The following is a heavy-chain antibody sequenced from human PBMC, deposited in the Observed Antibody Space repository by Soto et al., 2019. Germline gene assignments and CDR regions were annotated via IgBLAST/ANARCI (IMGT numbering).Heavy chain of an antibody. CDR1: GFTFSSYS. Sequence: GGSLRLSCAASGFTFSSYSMNWVRQAPGKGLEWVSSISSSSSYIYYADSVKGRFTISRDNAKNSLYLQMNSLRAEDTAVYYCATNIAVAGYWYFDLWGRGTLVTVS. D-gene: IGHD6-19*01. CDR2: ISSSSSYI. CDR3: ATNIAVAGYWYFDL. J-gene: IGHJ2*01. V-gene: IGHV3-21*01.